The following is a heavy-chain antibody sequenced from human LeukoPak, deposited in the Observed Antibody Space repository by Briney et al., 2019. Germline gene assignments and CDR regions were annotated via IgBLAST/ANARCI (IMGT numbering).Heavy chain of an antibody. CDR2: INPNSGGT. CDR3: AGGYCTNGVCHGGYYYMDV. J-gene: IGHJ6*03. V-gene: IGHV1-2*02. Sequence: EASVKVSCKASGYTFTGYYTHWVRQAPGQGLEWMGWINPNSGGTNYAQKFQGRVTMTRDTSISTAYMELSRLRSDDTAVYYCAGGYCTNGVCHGGYYYMDVWGKGTTVTVSS. D-gene: IGHD2-8*01. CDR1: GYTFTGYY.